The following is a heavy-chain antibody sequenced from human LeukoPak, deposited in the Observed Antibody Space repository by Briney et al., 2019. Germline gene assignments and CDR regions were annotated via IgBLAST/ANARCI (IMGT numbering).Heavy chain of an antibody. CDR2: IYFSET. D-gene: IGHD2-15*01. CDR3: ARAGGYCSGSGCYYWFDP. CDR1: GGSSSDTSYY. Sequence: PSETLSLTCTVSGGSSSDTSYYWAWIRQPPGKGLEWIGSIYFSETRYNPSLKSRVTISVDTSKNQFSLNLTSVTAADTAVYYCARAGGYCSGSGCYYWFDPWGQGTLVTVSS. J-gene: IGHJ5*02. V-gene: IGHV4-39*07.